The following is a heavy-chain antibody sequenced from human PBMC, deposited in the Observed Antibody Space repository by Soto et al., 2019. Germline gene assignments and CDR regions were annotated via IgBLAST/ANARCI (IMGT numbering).Heavy chain of an antibody. CDR3: AKAKGSFDHTGPDQ. CDR1: GFSFSNYA. CDR2: FGVAYVP. V-gene: IGHV3-23*01. D-gene: IGHD2-8*02. Sequence: EVQLLESGGGLIQPGGPLGLSCATFGFSFSNYAMSWVCQAPGKGLEWGSGFGVAYVPYYADSLRGRCTITRDNSKNTLYLQTASLRAEDTALYYCAKAKGSFDHTGPDQWGQGTLVTVSS. J-gene: IGHJ4*02.